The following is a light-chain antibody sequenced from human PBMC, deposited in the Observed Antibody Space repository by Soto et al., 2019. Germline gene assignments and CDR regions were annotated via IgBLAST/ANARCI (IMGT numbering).Light chain of an antibody. Sequence: DIQMTQSPSTLSASVGDGVTITCRASRNISVWLAWYQQRPGKAPKFLMYDASSLETGVPSRFSGSGSGTEFTLTIRSLQPDDSATYYCQQYDSSSPTFGQGTKLEIK. V-gene: IGKV1-5*01. CDR3: QQYDSSSPT. CDR1: RNISVW. CDR2: DAS. J-gene: IGKJ2*01.